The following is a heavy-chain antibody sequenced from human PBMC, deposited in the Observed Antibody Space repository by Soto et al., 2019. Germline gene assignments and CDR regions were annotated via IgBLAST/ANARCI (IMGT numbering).Heavy chain of an antibody. D-gene: IGHD6-13*01. V-gene: IGHV3-23*01. CDR3: AKDQYDGSSWYRLPFDY. J-gene: IGHJ4*02. CDR1: GFTFSSYA. Sequence: PGGSLRLSCAASGFTFSSYAMSWVRQAPGKGLEWVSAISGSGGSTYYADSVKGRFTISRDNSKNTLYLQMNSLRAEDTAVYYCAKDQYDGSSWYRLPFDYWGQGTLVTVSS. CDR2: ISGSGGST.